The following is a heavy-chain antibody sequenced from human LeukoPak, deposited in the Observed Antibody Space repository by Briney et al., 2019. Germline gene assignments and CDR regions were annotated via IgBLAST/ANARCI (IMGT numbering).Heavy chain of an antibody. CDR2: INQDGSEK. D-gene: IGHD5-12*01. V-gene: IGHV3-7*01. J-gene: IGHJ4*02. Sequence: GGSLRLSCAASGFTFSRYWMSWVRQAPGKGLEWVANINQDGSEKYYVVSVKGRFTISRDNAKNSLYLQMNSLRAEDTAVYYCASGRYSGYDFDYWGQGTLVTVSS. CDR1: GFTFSRYW. CDR3: ASGRYSGYDFDY.